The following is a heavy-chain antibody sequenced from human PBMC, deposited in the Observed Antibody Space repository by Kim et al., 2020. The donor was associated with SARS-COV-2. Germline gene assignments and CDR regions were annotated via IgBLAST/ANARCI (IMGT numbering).Heavy chain of an antibody. CDR1: GGSISSGGYY. CDR3: AREGKSASFDY. CDR2: IYYSGST. D-gene: IGHD2-15*01. Sequence: SETLSLTCTVSGGSISSGGYYWSWIRQHPGKGLEWIGYIYYSGSTYYNPSLKSRVTISVDTSKNQFSLKLSSVTAADTAVYYCAREGKSASFDYWGQGTLVTVSS. V-gene: IGHV4-31*03. J-gene: IGHJ4*02.